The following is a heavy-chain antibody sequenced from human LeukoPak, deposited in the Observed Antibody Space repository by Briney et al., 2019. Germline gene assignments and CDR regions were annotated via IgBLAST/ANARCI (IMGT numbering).Heavy chain of an antibody. J-gene: IGHJ4*02. Sequence: GGSLRLSCAASGFTFSSYSMNWVRQAPGKGLEWVSFISSSSSTIYYADSVKGRFTISRDNAKNSLYLQMNSLRAEDTAVYYCARDRGGSYSAIDYWGQGTLVTVSP. D-gene: IGHD1-26*01. CDR1: GFTFSSYS. CDR2: ISSSSSTI. CDR3: ARDRGGSYSAIDY. V-gene: IGHV3-48*04.